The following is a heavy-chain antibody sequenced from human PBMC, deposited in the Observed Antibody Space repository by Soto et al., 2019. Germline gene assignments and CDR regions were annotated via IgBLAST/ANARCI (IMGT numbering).Heavy chain of an antibody. J-gene: IGHJ5*02. D-gene: IGHD2-15*01. V-gene: IGHV3-23*01. CDR2: ISGSGFKK. CDR3: AMNQGFELLSLATVDGFGP. CDR1: GFLFENFG. Sequence: PGGFVRLFCAASGFLFENFGMSWVRQAPGKGLEWISSISGSGFKKYYADSVKGRFNISRDNSKSTVYLELNNLSAEDTAVYHCAMNQGFELLSLATVDGFGPWGQGSVVTVSS.